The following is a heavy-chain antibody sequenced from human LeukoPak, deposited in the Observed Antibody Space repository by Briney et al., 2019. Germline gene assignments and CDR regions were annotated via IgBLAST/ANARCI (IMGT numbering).Heavy chain of an antibody. V-gene: IGHV4-34*01. CDR3: ARRSGSYFDFDY. D-gene: IGHD1-26*01. CDR2: IYYSGST. CDR1: GGSFSGYY. J-gene: IGHJ4*02. Sequence: SETLSLTCAVYGGSFSGYYWSWIRQPPGKGLEWIGSIYYSGSTHYNPSLKSRVTISVDTSKNQFSLKLSSVTAADTAVYYCARRSGSYFDFDYWGQGTLVTVSS.